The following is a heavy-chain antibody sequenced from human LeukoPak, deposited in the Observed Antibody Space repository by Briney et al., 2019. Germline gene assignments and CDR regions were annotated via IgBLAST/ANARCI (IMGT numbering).Heavy chain of an antibody. V-gene: IGHV1-18*01. CDR3: ARDPPRRDIVVVPAAMTDY. Sequence: ASVKVSCKASGYAFTSYGISWVRQAPGQGLEWMGWISAYNGNTNYAQKLQGRVTMTTDTSTSTAYMELRSLRSDDTAVYYCARDPPRRDIVVVPAAMTDYWGQGTLVTVSS. CDR2: ISAYNGNT. J-gene: IGHJ4*02. CDR1: GYAFTSYG. D-gene: IGHD2-2*01.